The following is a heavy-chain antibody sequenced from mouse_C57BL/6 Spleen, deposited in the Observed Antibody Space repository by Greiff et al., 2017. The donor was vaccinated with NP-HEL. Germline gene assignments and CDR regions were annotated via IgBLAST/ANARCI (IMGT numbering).Heavy chain of an antibody. J-gene: IGHJ2*01. Sequence: QVQLQQSGAELVRPGASVKLSCKASGYTFTDYYINWVKQRPGQGLEWIARIYPGSGNPYYNEKFKGKATLTAEKSSSTAYMQLSSLTSEDSAVYFCARSGTDLFDYWGQGTTLTVSS. V-gene: IGHV1-76*01. CDR1: GYTFTDYY. CDR3: ARSGTDLFDY. CDR2: IYPGSGNP. D-gene: IGHD4-1*01.